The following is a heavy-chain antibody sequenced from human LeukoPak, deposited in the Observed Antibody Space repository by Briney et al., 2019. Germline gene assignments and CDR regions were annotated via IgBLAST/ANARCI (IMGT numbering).Heavy chain of an antibody. D-gene: IGHD2-2*01. J-gene: IGHJ5*02. CDR3: AGEGVVVPAPLGNWFGP. CDR1: GYTFTSYY. CDR2: INPSGGST. Sequence: ASVKVSCKASGYTFTSYYMHWVRQAPGQGLEWMGIINPSGGSTSYAQKFQGRVTMTRDTSTSTVYMELSSLRSEDTAVYYCAGEGVVVPAPLGNWFGPWGQGTLVTVSS. V-gene: IGHV1-46*01.